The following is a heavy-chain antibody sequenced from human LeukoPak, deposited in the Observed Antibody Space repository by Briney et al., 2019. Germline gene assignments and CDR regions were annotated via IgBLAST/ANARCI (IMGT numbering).Heavy chain of an antibody. CDR2: MNPNSGNT. CDR3: ARPLVNYDFWSGYSYVGAFDI. Sequence: ASVKVSCKASGYTFTSYDINWVRQATGQGLEWMGWMNPNSGNTGYAQKFQGRVTMTRNTSISPAYMELSSLRSEDTAVYYCARPLVNYDFWSGYSYVGAFDIWGQGTMVTVSS. J-gene: IGHJ3*02. D-gene: IGHD3-3*01. CDR1: GYTFTSYD. V-gene: IGHV1-8*01.